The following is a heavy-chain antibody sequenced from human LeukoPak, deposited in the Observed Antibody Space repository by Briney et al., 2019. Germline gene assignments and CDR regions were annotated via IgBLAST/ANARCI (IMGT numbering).Heavy chain of an antibody. Sequence: SETLSLTCTVSGGSISSYYWSWIRQPAGKGLEWIGRIYTSGSTNYNPSLKSRVTMSVDTSKNQSSLKLSSVTAADTAVYYCARDSPPVDYYYYYMDVWGKGTTVTVSS. J-gene: IGHJ6*03. CDR3: ARDSPPVDYYYYYMDV. CDR1: GGSISSYY. V-gene: IGHV4-4*07. CDR2: IYTSGST.